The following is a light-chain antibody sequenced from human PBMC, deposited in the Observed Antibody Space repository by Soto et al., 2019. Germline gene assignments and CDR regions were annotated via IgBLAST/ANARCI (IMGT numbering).Light chain of an antibody. J-gene: IGKJ4*01. CDR3: QQYDNLPLT. CDR2: DAS. CDR1: QDLSNY. Sequence: DIQMTQSPSSLSASVGDRVTITCQASQDLSNYLHWYQQKPGKAPKLLIYDASNLETGVPSRFSGSGSGTDFTFSISSLQPEDIATYYCQQYDNLPLTFGGGNKVKIK. V-gene: IGKV1-33*01.